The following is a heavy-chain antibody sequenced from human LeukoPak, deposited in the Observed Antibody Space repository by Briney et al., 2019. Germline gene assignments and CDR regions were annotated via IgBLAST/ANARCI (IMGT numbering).Heavy chain of an antibody. Sequence: GGSLRLSCAASGFTFSSYDVHWVRQATGKGLEWVSAIGTAGDTYYPGSVKGRFTISRENAKNSLYLQMNSLRAGDTAVYYCARAGWLGDYYYYYYMDVWGKGTTVTISS. J-gene: IGHJ6*03. V-gene: IGHV3-13*01. CDR2: IGTAGDT. D-gene: IGHD6-19*01. CDR1: GFTFSSYD. CDR3: ARAGWLGDYYYYYYMDV.